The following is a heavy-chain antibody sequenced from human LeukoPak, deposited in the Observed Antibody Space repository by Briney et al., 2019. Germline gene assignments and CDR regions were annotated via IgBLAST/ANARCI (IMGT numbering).Heavy chain of an antibody. CDR2: FDPEDGET. D-gene: IGHD3-3*01. CDR3: ATLYANKVTIFGYYFDY. Sequence: ASVKVSCKVSGYTLTELSMHWVRQAPGKGLERMGGFDPEDGETIYAQKFQGRVTMTEDTSTDTAYMELSSLRSEDTAVYYCATLYANKVTIFGYYFDYWGQGTLVTVSS. V-gene: IGHV1-24*01. J-gene: IGHJ4*02. CDR1: GYTLTELS.